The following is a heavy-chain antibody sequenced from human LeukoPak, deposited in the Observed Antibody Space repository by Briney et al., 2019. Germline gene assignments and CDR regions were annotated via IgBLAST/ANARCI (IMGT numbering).Heavy chain of an antibody. D-gene: IGHD6-19*01. CDR2: IIPIFGTA. Sequence: SVKVSCKASVGTFSSYAISWLRQAPGQGLEWMGGIIPIFGTANYAQKFQGRVTITTDESTSTAYMELSSLRSEDTVVYYCARGYSSGWYRGGHYYYMDVWGKGTTVTVSS. V-gene: IGHV1-69*05. CDR1: VGTFSSYA. CDR3: ARGYSSGWYRGGHYYYMDV. J-gene: IGHJ6*03.